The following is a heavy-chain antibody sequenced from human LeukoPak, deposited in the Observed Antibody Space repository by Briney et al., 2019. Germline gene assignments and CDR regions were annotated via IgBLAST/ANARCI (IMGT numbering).Heavy chain of an antibody. CDR3: TSTKWFSVVEVFW. J-gene: IGHJ4*02. CDR2: IRSKAYGGTT. V-gene: IGHV3-49*04. CDR1: GFTFGDYA. Sequence: PGGSLRLSCTASGFTFGDYAMSWVRRAPGKGLEWVGFIRSKAYGGTTEYAASVKGRFTISRDDSKSIAYLQMNSLKTEDTAVYYCTSTKWFSVVEVFWWGQGTLVTVSS. D-gene: IGHD3-10*01.